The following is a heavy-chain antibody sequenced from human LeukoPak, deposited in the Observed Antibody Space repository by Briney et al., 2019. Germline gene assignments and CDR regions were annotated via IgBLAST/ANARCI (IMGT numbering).Heavy chain of an antibody. Sequence: SGTLSLTCAVSGGSISSSNWWSGVRRPPGKGLEGIGEIYHSGSTNYNPSLKSRVTISVDKSKNQFSLKLSSVTAADTAVYYCARGSTAVGYKIYYFDYWGQGTLVTVSS. J-gene: IGHJ4*02. CDR3: ARGSTAVGYKIYYFDY. V-gene: IGHV4-4*02. CDR1: GGSISSSNW. CDR2: IYHSGST. D-gene: IGHD6-19*01.